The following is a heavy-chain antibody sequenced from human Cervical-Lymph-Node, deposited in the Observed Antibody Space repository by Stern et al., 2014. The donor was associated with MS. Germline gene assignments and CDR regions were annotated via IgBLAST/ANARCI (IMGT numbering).Heavy chain of an antibody. CDR1: GGSFSGYY. D-gene: IGHD1-14*01. Sequence: QVQLQQWGAGLLKPSETLSLTCAVYGGSFSGYYWSWIRQPPGKGLEWIGEINHSGSTNYNPSLKSRVPISVDTSKNQFSLKLSSVTAADTAVYYCARTRTFDAFDIWGQGTMVTVSS. CDR3: ARTRTFDAFDI. J-gene: IGHJ3*02. CDR2: INHSGST. V-gene: IGHV4-34*01.